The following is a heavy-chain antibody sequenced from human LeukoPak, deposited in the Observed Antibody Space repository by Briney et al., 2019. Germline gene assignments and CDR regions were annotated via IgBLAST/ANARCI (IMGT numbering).Heavy chain of an antibody. Sequence: SETLSLTCTVSGGSISSSSYYWGWIRQPPGKGLEWIGEINHSGSTNYNPSLKSRVTISVDTSKNQFSLKLSSVTAADTAVYYCATGLPYQLLKAMRWFDPWGQGTLVSVSS. V-gene: IGHV4-39*07. CDR2: INHSGST. CDR3: ATGLPYQLLKAMRWFDP. CDR1: GGSISSSSYY. J-gene: IGHJ5*02. D-gene: IGHD2-2*01.